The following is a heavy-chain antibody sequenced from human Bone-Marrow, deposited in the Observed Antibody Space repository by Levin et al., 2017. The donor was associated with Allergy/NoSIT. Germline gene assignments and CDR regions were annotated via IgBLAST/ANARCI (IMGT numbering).Heavy chain of an antibody. CDR2: ILYDGSKT. CDR1: GFTFSSYA. Sequence: GGSLRLSCRASGFTFSSYAMHWVRQAPGKGLEWVGVILYDGSKTHYADSVKGRFTISRDNSKNTLSLQMNTLRPEDTALYSCAKDVDYQLLDVYCYGMHVWGQGTTVTVSS. J-gene: IGHJ6*02. D-gene: IGHD2-2*01. V-gene: IGHV3-30*18. CDR3: AKDVDYQLLDVYCYGMHV.